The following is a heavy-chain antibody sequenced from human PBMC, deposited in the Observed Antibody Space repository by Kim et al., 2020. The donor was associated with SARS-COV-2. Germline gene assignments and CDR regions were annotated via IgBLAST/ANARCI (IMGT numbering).Heavy chain of an antibody. CDR1: GFTFTGYA. D-gene: IGHD2-2*03. Sequence: GGSLRLSCTTSGFTFTGYAMSWVRQAPGKWLEWVSSIDGSDGTTYYVDSVKGRFTISRDNSKNTLYLQMNSLRADDTAVYYCMNGGWGWIWDHWGQGT. V-gene: IGHV3-23*01. CDR3: MNGGWGWIWDH. J-gene: IGHJ4*02. CDR2: IDGSDGTT.